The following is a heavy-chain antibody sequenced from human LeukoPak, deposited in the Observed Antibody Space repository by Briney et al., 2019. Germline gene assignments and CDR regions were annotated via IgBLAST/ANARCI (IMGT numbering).Heavy chain of an antibody. J-gene: IGHJ4*02. CDR3: ARGGSSGWYRRETPRGYFDY. CDR2: INPNSGDT. V-gene: IGHV1-2*02. Sequence: ASVKVSCKASGYTFTGYYIHWVRQAPGQGLEWMGWINPNSGDTNYAQKFQGRVTMTRDMSTSTVYMELSSLRSEDTAVYYCARGGSSGWYRRETPRGYFDYWGQGTLVTVSS. D-gene: IGHD6-19*01. CDR1: GYTFTGYY.